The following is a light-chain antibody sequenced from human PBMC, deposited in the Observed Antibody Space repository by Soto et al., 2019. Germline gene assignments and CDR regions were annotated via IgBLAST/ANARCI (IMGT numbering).Light chain of an antibody. CDR3: QQYNTWLWT. V-gene: IGKV3-15*01. J-gene: IGKJ1*01. CDR1: QSINAH. CDR2: GAS. Sequence: EVVMTQSPATLSVSPGERVTLSCRASQSINAHLAWYQQKPGQAPRLLIHGASTRATGIPARFSGCGLGIEFILTISSQQSEDFAVYYCQQYNTWLWTIGKGSNVEI.